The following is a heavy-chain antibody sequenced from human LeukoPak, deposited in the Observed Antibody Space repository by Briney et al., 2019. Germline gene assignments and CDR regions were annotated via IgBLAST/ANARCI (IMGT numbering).Heavy chain of an antibody. Sequence: SETLSLTCAVYGGSFSGDYWSWIRQPPGKGLEWIGEINHSGSTNYNPSLKSRVTISVDTSKNQFSLKLSSVTAADTAVYYCARGGVLRYFDWLFNNWFDPWGQGTLVTVSS. CDR2: INHSGST. J-gene: IGHJ5*02. V-gene: IGHV4-34*01. D-gene: IGHD3-9*01. CDR3: ARGGVLRYFDWLFNNWFDP. CDR1: GGSFSGDY.